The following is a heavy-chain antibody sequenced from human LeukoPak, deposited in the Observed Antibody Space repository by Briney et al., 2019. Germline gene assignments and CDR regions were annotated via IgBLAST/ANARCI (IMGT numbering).Heavy chain of an antibody. V-gene: IGHV4-59*01. CDR1: GGSISSYY. Sequence: SETLSLTCTVSGGSISSYYWSWIRQPPGKGLEWIGYIYYSGSTNYNPSLKSRVTISVDTSKNQFSLKLSSVTAADTAVYYCARGGSSASRDAFGIWGQGTMVTVSS. CDR3: ARGGSSASRDAFGI. J-gene: IGHJ3*02. CDR2: IYYSGST.